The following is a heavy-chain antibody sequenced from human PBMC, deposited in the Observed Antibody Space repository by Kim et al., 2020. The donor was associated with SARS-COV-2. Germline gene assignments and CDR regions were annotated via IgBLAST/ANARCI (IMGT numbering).Heavy chain of an antibody. D-gene: IGHD3-9*01. Sequence: ASVKVSCKVSGYTLTELSMHWVRQAPGKGLEWMGGFDPEDGETIYAQKFQGRVTMTEDTSTDTAYMELSSLRSEDTAVYYCATVGFYDILTGYYNPPSFGYWGQGTRVTVSS. CDR2: FDPEDGET. J-gene: IGHJ4*02. CDR3: ATVGFYDILTGYYNPPSFGY. CDR1: GYTLTELS. V-gene: IGHV1-24*01.